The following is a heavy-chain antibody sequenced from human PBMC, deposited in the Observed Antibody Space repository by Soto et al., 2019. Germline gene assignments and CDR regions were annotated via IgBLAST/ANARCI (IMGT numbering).Heavy chain of an antibody. CDR1: GSTFVDYF. Sequence: ASVTVSCKPSGSTFVDYFIRWVRQAPGRGLEGTGIIRLRRHSRSYAHNFQTRSSVTSDPCAATLYRRLSSLRSEDTAVYYCARELYARGAECPEYMDYWGQGTPVTVSS. V-gene: IGHV1-46*01. J-gene: IGHJ4*02. CDR2: IRLRRHSR. D-gene: IGHD2-21*01. CDR3: ARELYARGAECPEYMDY.